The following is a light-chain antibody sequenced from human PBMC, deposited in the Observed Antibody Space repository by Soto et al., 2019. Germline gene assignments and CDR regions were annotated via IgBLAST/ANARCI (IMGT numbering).Light chain of an antibody. V-gene: IGKV3-20*01. Sequence: EIVLTQSPGTLSLSPGERATLSCRASQIFTSNSLAWDQQKPAQAPRLLVYGASSRATGISARFSSGGSGADFTLPISRLEPEDFAVYYCQHYVSPPITFGQGTRLEIK. CDR3: QHYVSPPIT. CDR1: QIFTSNS. J-gene: IGKJ5*01. CDR2: GAS.